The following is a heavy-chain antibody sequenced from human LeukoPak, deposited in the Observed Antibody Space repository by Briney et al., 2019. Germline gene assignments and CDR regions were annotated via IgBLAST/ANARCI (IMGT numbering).Heavy chain of an antibody. CDR1: GYSFTGHY. D-gene: IGHD3-22*01. CDR3: ARDRDHYDSSGYSG. CDR2: INPSGGSI. Sequence: ASVKVSCKASGYSFTGHYMHWVRQAPGQGLEWMGMINPSGGSISYAQKFQGRVTMTRDMSTSTVYMELSSLRSEDTAVYYCARDRDHYDSSGYSGWGQGTLVTVSS. V-gene: IGHV1-46*01. J-gene: IGHJ4*02.